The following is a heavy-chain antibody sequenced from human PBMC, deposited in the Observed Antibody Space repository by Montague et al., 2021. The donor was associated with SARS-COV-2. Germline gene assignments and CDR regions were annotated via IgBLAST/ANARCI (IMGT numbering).Heavy chain of an antibody. D-gene: IGHD3-22*01. Sequence: LSLTRTVSGGSISSGGYYWSWIRQHPGKGLEWIGYIYYSGSTYYNPSLKSRVTISVDTSKNQFSLKLSSVTAADTAVYYCARVQGITMIVVVIGAFDIWGQGTMVTVSS. CDR3: ARVQGITMIVVVIGAFDI. CDR1: GGSISSGGYY. CDR2: IYYSGST. J-gene: IGHJ3*02. V-gene: IGHV4-31*03.